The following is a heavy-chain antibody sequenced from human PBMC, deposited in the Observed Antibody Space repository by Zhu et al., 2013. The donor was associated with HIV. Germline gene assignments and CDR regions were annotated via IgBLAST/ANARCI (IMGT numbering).Heavy chain of an antibody. CDR2: INPSGGST. D-gene: IGHD1-26*01. V-gene: IGHV1-46*01. CDR1: GYTFTSYY. Sequence: QVQLVQSGAEVKKPGASVKVSCKASGYTFTSYYMHWVRQAPGQGLEWMGIINPSGGSTSYAQKFQGRVTMTRDTSTSTVYMELSSLRSEDTAVYYCARKGGDGSYYEAFDIWAKGQWSPSLQ. J-gene: IGHJ3*02. CDR3: ARKGGDGSYYEAFDI.